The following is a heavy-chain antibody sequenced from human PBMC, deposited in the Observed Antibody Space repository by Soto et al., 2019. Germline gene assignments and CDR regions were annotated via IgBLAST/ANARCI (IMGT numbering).Heavy chain of an antibody. D-gene: IGHD2-8*02. Sequence: QVQLQQWGAGLLKPSETLSLTCAVYGGSFSGYYWSWIRQPPGKGLEWIGEINHSGSTNYNPSLNSLVTXXVXTXXHQSSLKLGHGPAADTAVYYCARVEGPHSAELVGIWGQVTLVTVSS. CDR3: ARVEGPHSAELVGI. J-gene: IGHJ4*02. CDR1: GGSFSGYY. CDR2: INHSGST. V-gene: IGHV4-34*01.